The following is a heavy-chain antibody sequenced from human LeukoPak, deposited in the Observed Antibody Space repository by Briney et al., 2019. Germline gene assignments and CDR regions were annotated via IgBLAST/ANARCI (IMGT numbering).Heavy chain of an antibody. Sequence: GGSLRLSCVASGFTFSSFSMHWVRQAPGNGLEWVAVISHDGSHKSYADSVRGRFTISRDNSKNTLSLQMNTLQPEDTALFYCARDPNRLADYGGDYFDHWGQGTLVTVSS. J-gene: IGHJ4*02. D-gene: IGHD4-23*01. CDR1: GFTFSSFS. V-gene: IGHV3-30*04. CDR2: ISHDGSHK. CDR3: ARDPNRLADYGGDYFDH.